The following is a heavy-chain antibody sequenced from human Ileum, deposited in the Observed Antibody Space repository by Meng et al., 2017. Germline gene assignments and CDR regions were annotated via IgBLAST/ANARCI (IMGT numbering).Heavy chain of an antibody. D-gene: IGHD3-3*01. Sequence: QVQLKQSGPGLVKPSQTLSLACAVSGGSVSSNMAAWNWIRQSPLRGLEWLGRTYYRSKWCSEYAVSVKSRISITPDTSKNQFSLQMNSVTPEDTAVYYCASGSGSLDYWGPGTLVTVSS. CDR1: GGSVSSNMAA. CDR2: TYYRSKWCS. J-gene: IGHJ4*02. V-gene: IGHV6-1*01. CDR3: ASGSGSLDY.